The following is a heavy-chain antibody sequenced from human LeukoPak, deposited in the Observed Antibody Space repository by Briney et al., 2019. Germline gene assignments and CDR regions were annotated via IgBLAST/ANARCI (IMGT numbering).Heavy chain of an antibody. CDR1: GGSFSGYY. CDR3: ARGSDSGLPTLTY. Sequence: PSETLSLTCAVYGGSFSGYYRSWIRQPPGKGLEWIGEINHSGSTNYNPYLKSRVTLSVDTSKNQFSLKLSSVTAADTAVYYCARGSDSGLPTLTYWGQGTLVTVSS. CDR2: INHSGST. D-gene: IGHD1-26*01. J-gene: IGHJ4*02. V-gene: IGHV4-34*01.